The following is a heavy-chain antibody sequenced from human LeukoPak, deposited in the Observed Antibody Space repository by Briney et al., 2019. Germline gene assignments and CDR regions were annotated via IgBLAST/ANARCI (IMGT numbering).Heavy chain of an antibody. Sequence: GGSLTLSCAASGFTFSSYSMNWVRQAPGKGLEWVANIKQDGSEKYYVDSVKGRFTISRDNAKNSLYLQMNSLRAEDTAVYYCARDRGSVYRSDYFDYWGQGTLVTVSS. CDR3: ARDRGSVYRSDYFDY. D-gene: IGHD3-16*02. CDR2: IKQDGSEK. CDR1: GFTFSSYS. V-gene: IGHV3-7*01. J-gene: IGHJ4*02.